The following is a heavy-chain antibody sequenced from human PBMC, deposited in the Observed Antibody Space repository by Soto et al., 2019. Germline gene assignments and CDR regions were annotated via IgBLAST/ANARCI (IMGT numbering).Heavy chain of an antibody. CDR3: ASHFPPLHSGSHYFDL. CDR2: IYYSGST. D-gene: IGHD3-10*01. CDR1: NDSISPYY. J-gene: IGHJ4*02. Sequence: QVQLQESGPGLVKPSETLSLTCTVSNDSISPYYWSWIRQPPGKGLEWIGFIYYSGSTTYNPSLTRLVTLSVATSKNLFSLNLTSVTAADTAIYYCASHFPPLHSGSHYFDLWGQGTLVTVSS. V-gene: IGHV4-59*08.